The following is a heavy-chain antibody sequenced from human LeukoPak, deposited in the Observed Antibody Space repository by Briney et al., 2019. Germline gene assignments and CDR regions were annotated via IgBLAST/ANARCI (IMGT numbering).Heavy chain of an antibody. Sequence: GGSLRLSCAASGFTFSSYAMHWVRQAPGKGLEWVAVISYDGSNKYYADSVKGRFTISRDNSKNTLYLQMNSLRAEDTAVYYCARDGLRVEVVVPAAIGWYFDLWGRGTLVTVSS. CDR1: GFTFSSYA. J-gene: IGHJ2*01. D-gene: IGHD2-2*01. V-gene: IGHV3-30*01. CDR3: ARDGLRVEVVVPAAIGWYFDL. CDR2: ISYDGSNK.